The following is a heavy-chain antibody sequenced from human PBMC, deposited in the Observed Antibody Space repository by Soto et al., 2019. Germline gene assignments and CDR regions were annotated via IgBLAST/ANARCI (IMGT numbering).Heavy chain of an antibody. V-gene: IGHV3-9*01. D-gene: IGHD6-13*01. CDR3: ATDIAGVVAAAGINHFDY. Sequence: EVQLVESGGGLVQPGRSLRLSCAASGFTFDDYAMHWVRQAPGKGLEWVSGIRWNSGSIGYADSVKGRFTISRDNAKNSLYLQMNSLRAEDTALYYCATDIAGVVAAAGINHFDYWGQGTLVTVSS. CDR2: IRWNSGSI. CDR1: GFTFDDYA. J-gene: IGHJ4*02.